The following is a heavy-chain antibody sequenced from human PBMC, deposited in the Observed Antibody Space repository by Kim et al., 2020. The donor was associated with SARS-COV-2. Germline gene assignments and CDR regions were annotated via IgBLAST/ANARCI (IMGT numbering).Heavy chain of an antibody. CDR3: ARDPLDCSSTSCYPYYYYYGMDV. Sequence: SVKVSCKASGGTFSSYAISWVRQAPGQGLEWMGRIIPILGIANYAQKFQGRVTITADKSTSTAYMELSSLRSEDTAVYYCARDPLDCSSTSCYPYYYYYGMDVWGQGTTVTVSS. CDR2: IIPILGIA. V-gene: IGHV1-69*04. D-gene: IGHD2-2*01. J-gene: IGHJ6*02. CDR1: GGTFSSYA.